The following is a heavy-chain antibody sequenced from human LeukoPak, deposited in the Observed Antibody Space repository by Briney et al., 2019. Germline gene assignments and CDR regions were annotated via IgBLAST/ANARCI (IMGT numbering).Heavy chain of an antibody. CDR1: GSTFSSYG. CDR3: AKDRRGYSYGCSDY. Sequence: GGSLRLSCAASGSTFSSYGMHWVRQAPGKGLEWVAFIRYDGSNKYYADSVKGRFTIPRDNSKNTLYLQMNSLRAEDTAVYYCAKDRRGYSYGCSDYWGQGTLVTVSS. D-gene: IGHD5-18*01. V-gene: IGHV3-30*02. CDR2: IRYDGSNK. J-gene: IGHJ4*02.